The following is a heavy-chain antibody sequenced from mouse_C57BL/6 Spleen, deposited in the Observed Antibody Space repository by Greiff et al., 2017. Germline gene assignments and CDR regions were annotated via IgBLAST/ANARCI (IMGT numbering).Heavy chain of an antibody. V-gene: IGHV1-55*01. CDR3: ARIYYGNYDYAMDY. J-gene: IGHJ4*01. Sequence: QVQLQQPGAELVKPGASVKMSCKASGYTFTSYWITWVKQRPGQGLEWIGDIYPGSGSTNYNEKFKSKATLTVDTSSSTAYMQLSSLTSEDSAVYYCARIYYGNYDYAMDYWGQGTSVTVAS. CDR1: GYTFTSYW. D-gene: IGHD2-1*01. CDR2: IYPGSGST.